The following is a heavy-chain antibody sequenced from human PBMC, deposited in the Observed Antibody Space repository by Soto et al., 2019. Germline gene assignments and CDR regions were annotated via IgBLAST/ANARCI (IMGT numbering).Heavy chain of an antibody. J-gene: IGHJ4*02. D-gene: IGHD3-22*01. V-gene: IGHV3-23*01. Sequence: PGXSLRLSCAASGFTFSSYAMSWVRQAPGKGLEWVSAISDSGGSTYYANSVKGRFSISRDNSKNTLYLQMNSLRAEDTALYYCARVENDSSGYYPGPFDYWGQGTLVTVSS. CDR3: ARVENDSSGYYPGPFDY. CDR1: GFTFSSYA. CDR2: ISDSGGST.